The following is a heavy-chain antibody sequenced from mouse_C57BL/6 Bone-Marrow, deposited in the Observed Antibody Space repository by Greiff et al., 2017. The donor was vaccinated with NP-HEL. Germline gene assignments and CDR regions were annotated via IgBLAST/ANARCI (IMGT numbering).Heavy chain of an antibody. D-gene: IGHD1-1*01. CDR1: GFSLTSYG. Sequence: QVQLKESGPGLVQPSQSLSITCTVSGFSLTSYGVHWVRQSPGKGLEWLGVIWSGGSTDYNAAFIYRLSISKDNSKTQVFFKMHSLQADDTAIYYCASYYGSSYWFAYWGQGTLVTVSA. CDR2: IWSGGST. J-gene: IGHJ3*01. CDR3: ASYYGSSYWFAY. V-gene: IGHV2-2*01.